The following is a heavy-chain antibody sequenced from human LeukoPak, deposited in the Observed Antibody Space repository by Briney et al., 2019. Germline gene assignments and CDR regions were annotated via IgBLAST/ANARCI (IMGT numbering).Heavy chain of an antibody. Sequence: PSETLSLTCSVSGGSITSYYWSWIRQPPGKGLEWIGHVSDGGRTNYSPSLRSRVSISVDTSKNQFSLKLNSVTAVDTAVYFCARASTTIDDWGQGTLVTVSS. V-gene: IGHV4-59*01. J-gene: IGHJ4*02. CDR1: GGSITSYY. CDR2: VSDGGRT. D-gene: IGHD1-14*01. CDR3: ARASTTIDD.